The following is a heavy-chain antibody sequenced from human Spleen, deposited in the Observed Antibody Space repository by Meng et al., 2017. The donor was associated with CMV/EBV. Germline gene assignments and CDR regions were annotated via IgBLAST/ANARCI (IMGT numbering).Heavy chain of an antibody. V-gene: IGHV1-3*02. Sequence: ASVKVSCKASGYTFTSYAMHWVRQAPGQRLEWMGWSNAGNGNTKYSQEFQGRVPITRDTSASTAYMELSSLRSDDTAIYYCARERYLEPAASPAYYYYGIDVWGQGTTVTVSS. CDR1: GYTFTSYA. D-gene: IGHD2-2*01. CDR3: ARERYLEPAASPAYYYYGIDV. J-gene: IGHJ6*02. CDR2: SNAGNGNT.